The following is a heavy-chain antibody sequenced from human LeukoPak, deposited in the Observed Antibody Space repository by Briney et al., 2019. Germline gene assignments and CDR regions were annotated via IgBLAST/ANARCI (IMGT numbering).Heavy chain of an antibody. V-gene: IGHV4-34*01. Sequence: PSETLSLTCAVYGGSFSGYYWSWIRQPPGKGLEWIGEINHSGSTNHNPSLKSRVTISVDTSKNQFSLKLSSVTAADTAVYYCAREKEEAFDIWGQGTMVTVSP. CDR1: GGSFSGYY. J-gene: IGHJ3*02. CDR2: INHSGST. CDR3: AREKEEAFDI.